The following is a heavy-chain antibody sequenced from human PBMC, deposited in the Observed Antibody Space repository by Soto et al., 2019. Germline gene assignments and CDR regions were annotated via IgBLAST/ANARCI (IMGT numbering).Heavy chain of an antibody. CDR3: ARGPGGYCSGGSCYWFDP. V-gene: IGHV1-69*12. CDR1: GGTFSSYA. CDR2: IIPIFGTA. Sequence: QVQLVQSGAEVKKPGSSVKVSSKASGGTFSSYAISWVRQAPGQGLEWMGGIIPIFGTANYAQKFQGRVTLTADESTSTAYMELSSLRSEDTAVYYCARGPGGYCSGGSCYWFDPWGQGTLVTVSS. J-gene: IGHJ5*02. D-gene: IGHD2-15*01.